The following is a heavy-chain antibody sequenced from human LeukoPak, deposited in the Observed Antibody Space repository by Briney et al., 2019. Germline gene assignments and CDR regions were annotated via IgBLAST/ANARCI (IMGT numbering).Heavy chain of an antibody. Sequence: SETLSLTCAVYGGSFSAYYWSWIRQPPGKGLEWIGEINHSGSTTYNPSLKSRVTISIDTSKNQFSLKLSSVTAADTAVYHCARHGGSSGYYSIDYWGQGTLVTVSS. V-gene: IGHV4-34*01. CDR2: INHSGST. D-gene: IGHD3-22*01. CDR3: ARHGGSSGYYSIDY. CDR1: GGSFSAYY. J-gene: IGHJ4*02.